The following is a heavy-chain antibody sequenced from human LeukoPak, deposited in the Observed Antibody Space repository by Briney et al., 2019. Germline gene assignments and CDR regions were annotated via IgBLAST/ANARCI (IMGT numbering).Heavy chain of an antibody. CDR1: GGSISSYY. D-gene: IGHD3-9*01. Sequence: ETLSLTCTVSGGSISSYYWSWIRQPPGKGLEWIGYIYYSGSTNYNPSLKSRVTISVDTSKNQFSLRLSSVTAADTAVYYCARQGYDILTGSITTSDYWGQGTLVTVSS. CDR3: ARQGYDILTGSITTSDY. J-gene: IGHJ4*02. V-gene: IGHV4-59*08. CDR2: IYYSGST.